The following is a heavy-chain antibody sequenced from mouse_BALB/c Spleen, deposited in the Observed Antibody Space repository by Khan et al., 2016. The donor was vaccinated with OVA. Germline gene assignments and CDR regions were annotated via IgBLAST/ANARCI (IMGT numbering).Heavy chain of an antibody. J-gene: IGHJ4*01. CDR1: GYSITSDYA. CDR2: ISYRGST. CDR3: ASELGRYYAMDY. D-gene: IGHD4-1*01. Sequence: EVQLQESGPGLVKPSQSLSLTCTVAGYSITSDYAWNWIRQFPGNTLEWMGYISYRGSTGYNPSLKSRISITRDTSKNQFFLQLNSVTTEDTATYYCASELGRYYAMDYWGQGTSGTVSS. V-gene: IGHV3-2*02.